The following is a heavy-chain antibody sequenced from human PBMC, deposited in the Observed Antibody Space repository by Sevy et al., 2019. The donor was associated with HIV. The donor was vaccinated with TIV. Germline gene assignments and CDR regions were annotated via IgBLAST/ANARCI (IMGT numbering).Heavy chain of an antibody. Sequence: GGSLRLSCAASGFTFNNYWMSWVRQTPGKGLEWVANINQDGDEKYYVDSVKGRFTISRDNAKKSLSLQMNSLSADDTAEYYCARALLTFGAFDIWGQGTMVTVSS. CDR3: ARALLTFGAFDI. CDR2: INQDGDEK. D-gene: IGHD3-10*01. CDR1: GFTFNNYW. V-gene: IGHV3-7*01. J-gene: IGHJ3*02.